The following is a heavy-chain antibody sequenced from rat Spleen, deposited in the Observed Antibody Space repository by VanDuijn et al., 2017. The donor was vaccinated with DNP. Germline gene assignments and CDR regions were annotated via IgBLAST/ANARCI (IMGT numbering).Heavy chain of an antibody. CDR3: ARSELAYFAY. CDR1: GFTFNNYW. D-gene: IGHD5-1*01. V-gene: IGHV5-31*01. J-gene: IGHJ2*01. CDR2: IIPNGGTT. Sequence: EVQLVESGGDLVQPGRSLILSCVASGFTFNNYWMAWIRQVPGKRLEWVASIIPNGGTTYYPDSVEGRFTISRDNVKNTLYLQMDSLRSEDTATYYCARSELAYFAYWGQGVMVTVSS.